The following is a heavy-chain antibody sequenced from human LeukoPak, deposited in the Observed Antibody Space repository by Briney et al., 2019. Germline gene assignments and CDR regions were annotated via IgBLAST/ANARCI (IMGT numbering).Heavy chain of an antibody. J-gene: IGHJ6*03. D-gene: IGHD2-2*01. V-gene: IGHV1-69*13. CDR1: GGTFSSYA. Sequence: GASVKVSCKASGGTFSSYAISWVRQAPGQGLEWMGGIIPIFGTANYAQKFQGRVTITADESTSTAYMELSSLRSEDTAVYYCASTPRVVPAGSYYYYYMDVWGKGTTVTISS. CDR3: ASTPRVVPAGSYYYYYMDV. CDR2: IIPIFGTA.